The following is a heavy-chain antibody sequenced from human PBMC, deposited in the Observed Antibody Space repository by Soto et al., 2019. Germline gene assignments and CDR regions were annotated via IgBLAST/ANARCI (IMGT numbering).Heavy chain of an antibody. CDR2: IYHIGST. J-gene: IGHJ4*02. CDR3: ARGSDLGGEEGKEVLLWFEGPAAESPTHFDY. D-gene: IGHD3-10*01. V-gene: IGHV4-38-2*01. CDR1: GYSISSGYY. Sequence: XGILSLTFAVSGYSISSGYYWDWVRQPPGKGLEWIGSIYHIGSTYYNPSLKSRVTISVDTSKNQFSLKLSSVTAADTAVYYCARGSDLGGEEGKEVLLWFEGPAAESPTHFDYWGQGTLVTVSS.